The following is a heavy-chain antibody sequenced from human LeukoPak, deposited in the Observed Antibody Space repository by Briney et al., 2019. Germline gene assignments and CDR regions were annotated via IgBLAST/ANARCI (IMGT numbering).Heavy chain of an antibody. CDR1: GGTFSSYA. Sequence: GASVKVSCKASGGTFSSYAISWVRQAPGQGLEWMGGIIPIFGTANYAQKFQGRVTITADKSTSTAYMELSSLRSEDTAVYYCAREGVEYSSSSIVHQQYYYYGVDVWGQGTTVTVSS. CDR3: AREGVEYSSSSIVHQQYYYYGVDV. V-gene: IGHV1-69*06. D-gene: IGHD6-6*01. J-gene: IGHJ6*02. CDR2: IIPIFGTA.